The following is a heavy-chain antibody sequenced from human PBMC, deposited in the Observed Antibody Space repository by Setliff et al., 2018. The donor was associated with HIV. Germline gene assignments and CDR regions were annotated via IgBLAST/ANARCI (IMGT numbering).Heavy chain of an antibody. Sequence: SVKVSCKASGYTFTSYGISWVRQAPGQGLEWMGWIIPIFGTAKYAQKFQGRVTITADESTTTAYMELNSLRSDDTAVYYCATSPRGTYYDILSGRPRGWFDPWGQGTLVTVSS. CDR3: ATSPRGTYYDILSGRPRGWFDP. D-gene: IGHD3-9*01. V-gene: IGHV1-69*13. J-gene: IGHJ5*02. CDR1: GYTFTSYG. CDR2: IIPIFGTA.